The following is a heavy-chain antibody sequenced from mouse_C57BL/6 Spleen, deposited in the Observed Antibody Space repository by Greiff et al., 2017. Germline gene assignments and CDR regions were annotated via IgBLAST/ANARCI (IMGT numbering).Heavy chain of an antibody. CDR1: GYSITSDY. CDR2: ISYSGST. J-gene: IGHJ2*01. V-gene: IGHV3-8*01. CDR3: ARCPYYYGSSPYYFDY. Sequence: EVKLVESGPGLAKPSQTLSLTCSVTGYSITSDYWNWIRKFPGNKLEYMGYISYSGSTYYNPSLKSRISITRDTSKNQYYLQLNSVTTEDTATYYCARCPYYYGSSPYYFDYWGQGTTLTVSS. D-gene: IGHD1-1*01.